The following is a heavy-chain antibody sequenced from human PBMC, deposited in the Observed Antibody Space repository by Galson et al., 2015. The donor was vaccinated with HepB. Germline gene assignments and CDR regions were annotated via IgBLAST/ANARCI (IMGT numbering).Heavy chain of an antibody. CDR2: FDPEDGET. Sequence: SVKVSCKDSGSTLTELSMHWVRQAPGKGLEWMGGFDPEDGETIYAQKFQGRVTMTEDTSTDTAYMELSSLRSEDTAVYYCATDRPRVVYDAFDIWGQVTTVTVSS. CDR3: ATDRPRVVYDAFDI. CDR1: GSTLTELS. D-gene: IGHD2-15*01. V-gene: IGHV1-24*01. J-gene: IGHJ3*02.